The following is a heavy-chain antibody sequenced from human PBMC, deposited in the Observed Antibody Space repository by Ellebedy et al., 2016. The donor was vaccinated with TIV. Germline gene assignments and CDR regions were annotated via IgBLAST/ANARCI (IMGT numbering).Heavy chain of an antibody. J-gene: IGHJ3*02. CDR3: ATDGSYGDYLSPTHAFEN. D-gene: IGHD4-17*01. CDR2: IRQDGSEK. Sequence: GESLKISCGASGFSFSSYWMSWVRQAPGKGLEWVANIRQDGSEKYYVDSVKGRFTISRDNAKNSLYLQMNSLRAEDTAVYYCATDGSYGDYLSPTHAFENWGQGTMVIVSS. CDR1: GFSFSSYW. V-gene: IGHV3-7*01.